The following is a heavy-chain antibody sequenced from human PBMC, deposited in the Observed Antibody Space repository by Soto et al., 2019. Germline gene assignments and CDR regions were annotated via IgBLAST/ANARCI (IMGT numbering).Heavy chain of an antibody. D-gene: IGHD3-3*01. CDR3: ARDRITIFGVAAYYYYGMDV. V-gene: IGHV1-2*04. Sequence: ASVKVSCKASGYTFTSYGISWVRQAPGQGLEWMGWINPNSGGTNYAQKFQGWVTMTRDTSISTAYMELSRLRSDDTAVYYCARDRITIFGVAAYYYYGMDVWGQGTTVTVSS. CDR2: INPNSGGT. CDR1: GYTFTSYG. J-gene: IGHJ6*02.